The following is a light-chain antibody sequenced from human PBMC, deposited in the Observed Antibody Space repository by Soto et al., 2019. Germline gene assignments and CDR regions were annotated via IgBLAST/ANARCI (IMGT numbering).Light chain of an antibody. J-gene: IGLJ2*01. CDR3: SSYTSSSTVV. CDR2: DVS. V-gene: IGLV2-14*01. CDR1: SSDVGGYNY. Sequence: QSALTQPASVSGSXXXXXXISCTGTSSDVGGYNYVSWYQQHPGKAPKLMIYDVSNRPSGVSNRFSGSKSGNTASLTISGLQAEDEADYYCSSYTSSSTVVFGGGTQLTVL.